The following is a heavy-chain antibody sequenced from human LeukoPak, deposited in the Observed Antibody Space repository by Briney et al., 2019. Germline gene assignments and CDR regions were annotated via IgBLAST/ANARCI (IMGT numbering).Heavy chain of an antibody. CDR2: IIPIFGTA. Sequence: ASVKVSCKASGGTFSSYAISWVRQAPGQGLEWMGGIIPIFGTANYAQKFQGRVTITTDESTSAAYMELSSLRSEDTAVYYCARGHYSNIDYYYYYYMDVWGKGTTVTVSS. D-gene: IGHD4-11*01. J-gene: IGHJ6*03. CDR3: ARGHYSNIDYYYYYYMDV. V-gene: IGHV1-69*05. CDR1: GGTFSSYA.